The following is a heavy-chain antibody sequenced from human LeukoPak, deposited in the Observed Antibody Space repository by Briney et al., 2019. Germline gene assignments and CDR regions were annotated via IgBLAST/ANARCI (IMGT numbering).Heavy chain of an antibody. CDR3: AKDRQTITIFGVVNTPRANFDY. J-gene: IGHJ4*02. Sequence: GGSLRLSCAASGFSFSRYDIHWVRQAPGKGLEWVAFIRYDGSNKNYADSVKGRFTISRDNFMSTAYLQMNSLRAEDTAVYYCAKDRQTITIFGVVNTPRANFDYWGKGTLVTVSS. V-gene: IGHV3-30*02. CDR2: IRYDGSNK. D-gene: IGHD3-3*01. CDR1: GFSFSRYD.